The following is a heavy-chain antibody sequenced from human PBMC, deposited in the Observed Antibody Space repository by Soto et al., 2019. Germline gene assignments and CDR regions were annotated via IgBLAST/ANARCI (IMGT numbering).Heavy chain of an antibody. CDR1: GFTFSSYD. CDR3: ARSPPGGYHYYYGMDV. CDR2: IGTAGDT. J-gene: IGHJ6*02. V-gene: IGHV3-13*04. D-gene: IGHD3-22*01. Sequence: EVQLVESGGGLVQPGGSLRLSCAASGFTFSSYDMQWVRQATGKGLEWVSAIGTAGDTYYPGSVKGRFTNSRENAKNSWYLQINSLRAGDTAVYYCARSPPGGYHYYYGMDVWGQGTTVTVSS.